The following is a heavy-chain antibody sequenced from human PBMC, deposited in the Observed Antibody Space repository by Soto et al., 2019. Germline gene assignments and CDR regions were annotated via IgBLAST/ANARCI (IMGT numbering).Heavy chain of an antibody. D-gene: IGHD3-16*01. CDR1: GYTFRSYS. CDR3: ARDLAGGWFDP. J-gene: IGHJ5*02. V-gene: IGHV1-18*01. CDR2: INVYNGNK. Sequence: QVQLVQSGAEVKKPGASVKVSCKTSGYTFRSYSISWVRQAPGQGLEWMGWINVYNGNKKYAQNLQGRVTMTTDTSTSTAYMELRSLRSDDTAVYYCARDLAGGWFDPWGQGTLVTVSS.